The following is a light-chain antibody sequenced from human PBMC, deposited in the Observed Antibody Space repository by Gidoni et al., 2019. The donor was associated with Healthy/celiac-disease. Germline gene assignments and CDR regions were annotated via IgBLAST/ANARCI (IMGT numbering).Light chain of an antibody. Sequence: SYELTQPPSVSVSPGQTARITCAGDALPKKYASWYQQKSGQAPVLVIYEDSKRPSGIPERFSGSSLGTMATLTISGAQVEDEADYYCYSTDSSGNHRVFGGGTKLTVL. CDR1: ALPKKY. J-gene: IGLJ2*01. CDR2: EDS. V-gene: IGLV3-10*01. CDR3: YSTDSSGNHRV.